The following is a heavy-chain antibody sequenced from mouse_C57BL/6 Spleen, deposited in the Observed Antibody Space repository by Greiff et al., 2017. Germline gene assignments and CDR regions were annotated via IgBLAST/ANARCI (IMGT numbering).Heavy chain of an antibody. CDR1: GYTFTDYY. V-gene: IGHV1-76*01. D-gene: IGHD2-5*01. J-gene: IGHJ2*01. Sequence: QVQLQQSGAELVRPGASVKLSCKASGYTFTDYYINWVKQRPGQGLEWIARIYPGSGNTYYNEKFKGKATLTVDKSSSTAYMQLSSLTSEDSAVYYCAIAGYYSNYAEYFDYWGKGTTLTVSS. CDR3: AIAGYYSNYAEYFDY. CDR2: IYPGSGNT.